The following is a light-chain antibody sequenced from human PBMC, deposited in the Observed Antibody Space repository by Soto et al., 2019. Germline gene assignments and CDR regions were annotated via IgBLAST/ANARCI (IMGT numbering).Light chain of an antibody. V-gene: IGKV3-15*01. CDR1: QNIYSN. CDR3: LQYHNLWA. CDR2: RAP. Sequence: ILMTQSPASLSVSPGERATLSCRASQNIYSNIAWYQQRPGQAPRLLIYRAPTRATGVPARFSGSGSGTEFTLTISSLQSEDFTVYSCLQYHNLWAFGQGTKVEIK. J-gene: IGKJ1*01.